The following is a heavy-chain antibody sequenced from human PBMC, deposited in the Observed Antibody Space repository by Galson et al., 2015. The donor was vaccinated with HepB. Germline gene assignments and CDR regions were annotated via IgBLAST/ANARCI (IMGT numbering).Heavy chain of an antibody. V-gene: IGHV3-7*03. Sequence: SLRLSCAASGFSFSSHWMSWVRQAPGKGLEWVANIKHDEITKYYVDSVKGRFTISRNNAKNSLYLQMYSLRVEDTAVYYCARVMAGTTPSDYWGQGTLVTVSS. CDR1: GFSFSSHW. CDR2: IKHDEITK. D-gene: IGHD1-7*01. J-gene: IGHJ4*02. CDR3: ARVMAGTTPSDY.